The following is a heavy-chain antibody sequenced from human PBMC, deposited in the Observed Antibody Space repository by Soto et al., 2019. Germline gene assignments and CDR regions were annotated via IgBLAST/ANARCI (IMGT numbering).Heavy chain of an antibody. CDR3: ARVAYYDSSGYYYHFDY. CDR2: IYRSGTT. D-gene: IGHD3-22*01. Sequence: PSETLSLTCAVSGYSISSGYYWGWIRQPPGKGLEWIGSIYRSGTTYYNPSLRSRVTISVDMSKNQFSLRLSSVTAADTAVYYCARVAYYDSSGYYYHFDYWGQGTLVTVSS. CDR1: GYSISSGYY. V-gene: IGHV4-38-2*01. J-gene: IGHJ4*02.